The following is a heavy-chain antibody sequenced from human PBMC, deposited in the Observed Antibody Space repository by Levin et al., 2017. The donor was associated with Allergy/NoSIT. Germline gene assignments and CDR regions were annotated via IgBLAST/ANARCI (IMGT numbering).Heavy chain of an antibody. CDR3: ARDEGSIGSGYEGDY. D-gene: IGHD3-22*01. Sequence: GGSLRLSCAASGFTFSSYSMNWVRQAPGKGLEWVSYISSSSSTIYYADSVKGRFTISRDNAKNSLYLQMNSLRDEDTAVYYCARDEGSIGSGYEGDYWGQGTLVTVSS. CDR2: ISSSSSTI. CDR1: GFTFSSYS. V-gene: IGHV3-48*02. J-gene: IGHJ4*02.